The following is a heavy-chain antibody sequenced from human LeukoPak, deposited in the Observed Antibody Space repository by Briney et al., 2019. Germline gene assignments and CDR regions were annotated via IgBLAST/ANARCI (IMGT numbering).Heavy chain of an antibody. V-gene: IGHV4-4*07. CDR1: GGSISSYY. J-gene: IGHJ5*02. Sequence: SETLSLTCTVSGGSISSYYWSWIRQPAGKGLEWIGPIYTSGSTNYNPSLKSRVTMSVDTSKNQFSLKLSSVTAADTAVYYCARHQGAAAASNWFDPWGQGTLVTVSS. D-gene: IGHD6-13*01. CDR2: IYTSGST. CDR3: ARHQGAAAASNWFDP.